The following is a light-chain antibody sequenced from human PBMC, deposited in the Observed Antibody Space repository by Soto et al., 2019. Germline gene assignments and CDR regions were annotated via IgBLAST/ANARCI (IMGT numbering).Light chain of an antibody. CDR2: DAS. V-gene: IGKV3-20*01. CDR3: QQYGNSPPIT. CDR1: QSLRSNY. J-gene: IGKJ5*01. Sequence: EIVLTQSPGTLSLYPGERATLSCRASQSLRSNYLAWYQHKPGQAPRLLIYDASSRATGIPDRFSGSGSGTDFTLTISRLEPEDFAVYYCQQYGNSPPITFGHGTRLEIK.